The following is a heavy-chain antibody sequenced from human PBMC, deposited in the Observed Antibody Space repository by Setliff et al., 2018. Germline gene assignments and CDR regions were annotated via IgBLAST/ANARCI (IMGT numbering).Heavy chain of an antibody. CDR2: LSSSGGST. J-gene: IGHJ6*03. CDR3: AKSLYFYDSSGYYYDRDYYYYMDV. D-gene: IGHD3-22*01. Sequence: GGSLRLSCAASGFTFRSYSMTWVRQAPGKGLEWVSALSSSGGSTYYADSVQGRFTISRDNSKNTLYLQMNSLRAEDTAVFFCAKSLYFYDSSGYYYDRDYYYYMDVWGKGTTVTVSS. CDR1: GFTFRSYS. V-gene: IGHV3-23*01.